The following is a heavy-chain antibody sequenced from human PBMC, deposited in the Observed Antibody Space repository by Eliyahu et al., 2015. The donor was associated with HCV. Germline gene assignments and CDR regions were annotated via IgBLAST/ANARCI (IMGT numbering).Heavy chain of an antibody. CDR2: IYYSGST. J-gene: IGHJ4*02. CDR3: ARYDYGDYPVIDY. D-gene: IGHD4-17*01. V-gene: IGHV4-31*03. CDR1: XGSISSGGYY. Sequence: QVQLQESGPGLVKPSQTLSLTCTVSXGSISSGGYYWSWIRQHPGKGLEWIGYIYYSGSTYYNPSLKSRVTISLDTSKNQFSLKLSSVTAADTAVYYCARYDYGDYPVIDYWGQGTLVTVSS.